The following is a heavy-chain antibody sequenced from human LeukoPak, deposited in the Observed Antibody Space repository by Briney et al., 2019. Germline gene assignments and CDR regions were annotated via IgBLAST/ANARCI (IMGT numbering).Heavy chain of an antibody. D-gene: IGHD3-22*01. Sequence: ASVRLSCTASGYTLNGYDIHWVRQAPGQGLEWMGWINPNNGGTNYAQTLQGRVTMTRDTSISTAYMELSTLRFDDTAVYYCATPGGDSSGYSYDYWGQGTLVTVSS. CDR1: GYTLNGYD. V-gene: IGHV1-2*02. CDR2: INPNNGGT. CDR3: ATPGGDSSGYSYDY. J-gene: IGHJ4*02.